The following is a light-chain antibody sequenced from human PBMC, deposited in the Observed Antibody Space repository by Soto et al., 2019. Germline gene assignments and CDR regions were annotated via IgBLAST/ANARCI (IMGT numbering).Light chain of an antibody. Sequence: DIQMTQSPSTLSAYVGDRISIASRASQSVSAWLAWYQQKPGKAPKLLIYKASTLESGVPSRFSGGGSGTEFTLTISGLQPDDFATYFCQHYESYPLTFGGGTKVDIK. CDR2: KAS. V-gene: IGKV1-5*03. CDR3: QHYESYPLT. CDR1: QSVSAW. J-gene: IGKJ4*01.